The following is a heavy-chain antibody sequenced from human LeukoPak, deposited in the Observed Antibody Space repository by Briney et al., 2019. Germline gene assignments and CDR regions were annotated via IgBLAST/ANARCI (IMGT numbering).Heavy chain of an antibody. CDR2: FDPEGGET. V-gene: IGHV1-24*01. Sequence: GASVKVSCKVSGYTLTELAMHWVRQAPGKGLEWMGGFDPEGGETIYAKKFQGRVTMTEDTSTDTAYMDLSSLGSEDTAVYYCATQARGYFNYWGQGTLVTVSS. CDR1: GYTLTELA. CDR3: ATQARGYFNY. J-gene: IGHJ4*02.